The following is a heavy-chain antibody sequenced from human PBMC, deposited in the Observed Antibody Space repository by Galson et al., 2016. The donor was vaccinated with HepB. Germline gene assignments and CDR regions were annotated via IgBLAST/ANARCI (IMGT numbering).Heavy chain of an antibody. CDR2: IWSDGSSE. D-gene: IGHD6-19*01. V-gene: IGHV3-33*07. CDR3: GRDRAVRSIDQ. J-gene: IGHJ4*02. Sequence: LSLTCAVSGGSVSSHNWWSWVRQSPGKGLEWVAMIWSDGSSEYHADSVKGRFTISRDNSRNTLYLQMDSLRADDTAVYYCGRDRAVRSIDQWGQGALVTVSS. CDR1: GGSVSSHN.